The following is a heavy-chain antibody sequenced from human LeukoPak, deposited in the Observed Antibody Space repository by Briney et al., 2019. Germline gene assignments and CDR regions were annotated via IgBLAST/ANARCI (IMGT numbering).Heavy chain of an antibody. CDR3: AKIRFYYDSSFDYWYFDL. V-gene: IGHV3-23*01. D-gene: IGHD3-22*01. CDR2: ITSSGGGT. Sequence: GGSLRLYCAASGFPFSSYAMGWVRQAPRKGLEWVSAITSSGGGTYYADSVKGRFTISRDNSKNTLYLQINSLRAEDAAIYYCAKIRFYYDSSFDYWYFDLWGRGTLVTVSS. J-gene: IGHJ2*01. CDR1: GFPFSSYA.